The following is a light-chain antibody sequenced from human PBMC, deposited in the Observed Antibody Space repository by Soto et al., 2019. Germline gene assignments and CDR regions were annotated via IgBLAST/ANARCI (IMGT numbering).Light chain of an antibody. J-gene: IGKJ4*01. CDR1: QSVSSY. CDR2: DAS. Sequence: EIVLTQSPATLSLSPGERATLSCRASQSVSSYLAWYQQKPGQAPRLLIYDASNRAPGIPASFSGSGSGTDFPLTVSSLEPEDFARYFCQQRSNWPLFGGGAQVEIQ. V-gene: IGKV3-11*01. CDR3: QQRSNWPL.